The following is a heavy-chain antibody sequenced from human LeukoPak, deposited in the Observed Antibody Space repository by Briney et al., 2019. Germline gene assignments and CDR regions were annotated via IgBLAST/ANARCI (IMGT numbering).Heavy chain of an antibody. CDR2: ISAYNGNT. J-gene: IGHJ2*01. CDR1: GYTFTGYY. CDR3: ARVGLAVAGYWYFDL. D-gene: IGHD6-19*01. V-gene: IGHV1-18*04. Sequence: ASVKVSCKASGYTFTGYYMHWVRQAPGQGLEWMGWISAYNGNTNYAQKLQGRVTMTTDTSTSTAYMELRSLRSDDTAVYYCARVGLAVAGYWYFDLWGRGTLVTVSS.